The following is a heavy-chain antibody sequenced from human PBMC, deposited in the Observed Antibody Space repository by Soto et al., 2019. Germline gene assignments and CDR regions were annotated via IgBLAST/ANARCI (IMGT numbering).Heavy chain of an antibody. J-gene: IGHJ6*03. CDR1: GGSISSYY. CDR2: IYYSGST. Sequence: PLETLSLTCTVSGGSISSYYWSWIRQPPGKGLEWIGYIYYSGSTNYNPSLKSRVTISVDTSKNQFSLKLRSEDTAVYYCARAPYYYYMDVWGKGTTVTVSS. V-gene: IGHV4-59*08. CDR3: ARAPYYYYMDV.